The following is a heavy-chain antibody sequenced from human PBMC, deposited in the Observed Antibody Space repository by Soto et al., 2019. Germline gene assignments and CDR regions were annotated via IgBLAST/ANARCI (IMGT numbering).Heavy chain of an antibody. CDR3: ASVETIVGASYGRET. J-gene: IGHJ5*02. D-gene: IGHD1-26*01. V-gene: IGHV1-69*02. CDR2: IIPILGIA. Sequence: QVQLVQSGAEVKKPGSSVKVSCKASGGTFSSYTISWVRQAPGQGLEWMGRIIPILGIANYAQKFQGRVTIXXDXSXXTAYTELSSLRSEDTAVYYCASVETIVGASYGRETWGQGTLVTVSS. CDR1: GGTFSSYT.